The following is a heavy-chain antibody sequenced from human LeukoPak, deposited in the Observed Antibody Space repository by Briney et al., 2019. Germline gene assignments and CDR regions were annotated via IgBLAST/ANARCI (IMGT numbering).Heavy chain of an antibody. D-gene: IGHD4/OR15-4a*01. Sequence: SETLSLTCTVSGVSISSSSYYWGWIRQPPGKGLEWIGSIYSSGSTYYNPSLKSRVTISVDTSKNQFALKLSSVTAADTAVYYCAKEGTYTYGASDFDYWGQGTLVTVSS. J-gene: IGHJ4*02. V-gene: IGHV4-39*06. CDR3: AKEGTYTYGASDFDY. CDR2: IYSSGST. CDR1: GVSISSSSYY.